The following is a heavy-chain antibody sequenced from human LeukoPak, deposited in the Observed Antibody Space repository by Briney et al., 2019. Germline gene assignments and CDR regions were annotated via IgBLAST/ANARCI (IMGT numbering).Heavy chain of an antibody. CDR3: ARSRVRGVIIKGGFDY. CDR1: DYSINSDYY. D-gene: IGHD3-10*01. V-gene: IGHV4-38-2*02. Sequence: PSETLSLTCIVSDYSINSDYYWGWIRQPAGKGLEWIGSIYHVGNTYYNPSLKSRVTISVDTSKNQFSLKLSSVTAADTAVYYCARSRVRGVIIKGGFDYWGQGTLVTVSS. J-gene: IGHJ4*02. CDR2: IYHVGNT.